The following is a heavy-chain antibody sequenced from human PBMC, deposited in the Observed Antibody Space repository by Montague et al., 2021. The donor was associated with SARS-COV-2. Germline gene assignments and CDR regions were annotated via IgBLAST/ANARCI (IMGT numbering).Heavy chain of an antibody. CDR3: ARISRNSGFVGVFDI. V-gene: IGHV4-59*01. CDR2: ISYSGST. J-gene: IGHJ3*02. D-gene: IGHD3-22*01. CDR1: GGSISGYY. Sequence: SETLSLTCAVSGGSISGYYWSWIRQPPGRGPQWIGYISYSGSTTYNPSLKSPVTISADTPKNQFSLRLSSVTAADTAVYYCARISRNSGFVGVFDIWGQGTLVTVSS.